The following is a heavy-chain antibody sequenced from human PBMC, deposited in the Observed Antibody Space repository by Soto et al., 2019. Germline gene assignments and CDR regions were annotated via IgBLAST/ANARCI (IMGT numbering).Heavy chain of an antibody. V-gene: IGHV1-8*01. Sequence: QVQLVQSGAEVRRPGASVKVSCKASGYSFTSLHFNWVRQATGQGLEWIGWMNPHSGETGYAQRFQGRVTMTRDISLSTAYMELRRLTSHDTAVYFCARGSPGPVDHWGQGTLVTVSS. CDR1: GYSFTSLH. D-gene: IGHD3-10*01. J-gene: IGHJ4*02. CDR2: MNPHSGET. CDR3: ARGSPGPVDH.